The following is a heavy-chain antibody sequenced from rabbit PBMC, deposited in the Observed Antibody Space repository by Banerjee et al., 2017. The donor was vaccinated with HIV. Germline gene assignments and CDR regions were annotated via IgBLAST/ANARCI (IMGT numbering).Heavy chain of an antibody. D-gene: IGHD6-1*01. V-gene: IGHV1S40*01. J-gene: IGHJ2*01. CDR3: ARGAGYAGYGYAMDAFDP. CDR1: GFSFSSSYY. CDR2: IYAGSSGST. Sequence: QSLEESGGDLVKPGASLTLTCTASGFSFSSSYYMCWVRQAPGKGLEWIACIYAGSSGSTYYASWAKGRFTISKTSSTTVTLQMTSLTAADTATYFCARGAGYAGYGYAMDAFDPWGQGTLVTVS.